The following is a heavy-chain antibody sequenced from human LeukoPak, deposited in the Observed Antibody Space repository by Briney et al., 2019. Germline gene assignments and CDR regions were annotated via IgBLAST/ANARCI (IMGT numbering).Heavy chain of an antibody. J-gene: IGHJ4*02. CDR3: AREAFLPLSTSSYYFDY. CDR2: MSYHGTAA. Sequence: PGGSLRLSCTASGFTFTTYTIHWVRQPPGKGLEWVAVMSYHGTAAYYADSVKGRFTITRDNSKNMLYLQMTFLSPEDTAVYYCAREAFLPLSTSSYYFDYWGQGTLVPVSS. V-gene: IGHV3-30*04. CDR1: GFTFTTYT.